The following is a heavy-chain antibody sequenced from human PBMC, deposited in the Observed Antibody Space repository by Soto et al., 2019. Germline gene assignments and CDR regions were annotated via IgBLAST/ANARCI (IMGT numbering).Heavy chain of an antibody. V-gene: IGHV2-5*02. Sequence: QITLKESGPTLVKPTQTLTLTCTFSGFSLSTSGVGVGWIRQPPGKALEWLALIYWDDDKRYIPSLNSRLTITKDTSKNQVVLTMTNMDPVDTATYYCAHLVLDYHSSGYYFYFDYWGQGTLVTVSS. J-gene: IGHJ4*02. CDR1: GFSLSTSGVG. CDR3: AHLVLDYHSSGYYFYFDY. CDR2: IYWDDDK. D-gene: IGHD3-22*01.